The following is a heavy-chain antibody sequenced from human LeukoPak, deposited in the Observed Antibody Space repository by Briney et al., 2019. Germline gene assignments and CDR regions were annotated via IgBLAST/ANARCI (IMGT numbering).Heavy chain of an antibody. V-gene: IGHV3-33*01. Sequence: GGSLRLSCAVSGFTFSSYGMHWVRQAPGKGLEWVAVIWYDGSNKYYADSVKGRFTISRDSSKNTLDLQMNSLRAEDTAVYYCVRVGYTNYGIDYWGQGTLVTVSS. CDR2: IWYDGSNK. J-gene: IGHJ4*02. CDR1: GFTFSSYG. D-gene: IGHD4-11*01. CDR3: VRVGYTNYGIDY.